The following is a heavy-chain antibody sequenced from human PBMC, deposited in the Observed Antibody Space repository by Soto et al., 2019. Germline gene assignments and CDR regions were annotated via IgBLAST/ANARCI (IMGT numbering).Heavy chain of an antibody. CDR2: VHSLVST. D-gene: IGHD1-26*01. J-gene: IGHJ4*02. Sequence: SETLSLTCTVSGASIRTPDLYWSWIRQPPGKGLEWIGFVHSLVSTSYSPSLMNRVTISVDTSKNQFSLTLRSVTAADTAVYYCASGRGYFDYWGRGTLVTVSS. V-gene: IGHV4-30-4*01. CDR3: ASGRGYFDY. CDR1: GASIRTPDLY.